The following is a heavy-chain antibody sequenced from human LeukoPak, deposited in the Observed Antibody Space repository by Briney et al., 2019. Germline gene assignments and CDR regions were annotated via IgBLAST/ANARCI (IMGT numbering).Heavy chain of an antibody. J-gene: IGHJ4*02. CDR3: ARDSEGSGSYEGYFDY. CDR2: ISAYNGNT. Sequence: ASVKVSCKASGGTFSSYAISWVRQAPGQGLEWMGWISAYNGNTNYAQKLQGRVTMTTDTSTSTAYMELRSLRSDDTAVYYCARDSEGSGSYEGYFDYWGQGTLVTVSS. D-gene: IGHD3-10*01. V-gene: IGHV1-18*01. CDR1: GGTFSSYA.